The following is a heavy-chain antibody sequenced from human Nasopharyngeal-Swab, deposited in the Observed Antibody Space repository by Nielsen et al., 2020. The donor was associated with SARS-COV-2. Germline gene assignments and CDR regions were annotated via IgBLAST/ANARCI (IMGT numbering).Heavy chain of an antibody. CDR1: GYTFTSHA. D-gene: IGHD3-16*02. CDR2: INAANGDT. Sequence: ASVKVSCKASGYTFTSHAMHWVRQAPGQRLEWLGWINAANGDTKYSQKIQGRVTITTDTSASTAYMELSSLRSEDTAVYYCARDPRGLSSPSGMDVWGQGTTVTVSS. CDR3: ARDPRGLSSPSGMDV. J-gene: IGHJ6*02. V-gene: IGHV1-3*01.